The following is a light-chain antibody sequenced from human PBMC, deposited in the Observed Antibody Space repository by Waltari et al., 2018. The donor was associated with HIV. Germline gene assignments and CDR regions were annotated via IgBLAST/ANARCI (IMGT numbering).Light chain of an antibody. CDR1: EDIAKN. J-gene: IGKJ2*03. CDR3: LQYDNLPYS. Sequence: DIQMTQSPSSLSASAGDRVTITCQASEDIAKNLNWFQQKPGNAPKLLIYASSNLETGVPLRFSGGGSGTDYTFVIDSLQSEDIATYFCLQYDNLPYSFGQGTTLEIK. CDR2: ASS. V-gene: IGKV1-33*01.